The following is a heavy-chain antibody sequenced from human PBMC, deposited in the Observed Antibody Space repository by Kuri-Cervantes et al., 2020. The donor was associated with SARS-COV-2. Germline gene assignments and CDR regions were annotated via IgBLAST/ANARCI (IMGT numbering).Heavy chain of an antibody. D-gene: IGHD3-10*01. CDR2: INPNSGGT. J-gene: IGHJ4*02. Sequence: ASVKVSCKASGYTFTGYSMHWVRQAPGQGLEWMGWINPNSGGTNYAQKFQGRVTMTRDTSMSTAYMELSRLRSDDTAVYYCARDSIFSDTGGWYFDYWGQGTLVTVSS. CDR3: ARDSIFSDTGGWYFDY. V-gene: IGHV1-2*02. CDR1: GYTFTGYS.